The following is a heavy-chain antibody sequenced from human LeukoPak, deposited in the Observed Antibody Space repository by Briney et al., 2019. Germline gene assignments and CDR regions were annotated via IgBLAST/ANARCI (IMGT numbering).Heavy chain of an antibody. D-gene: IGHD4-17*01. J-gene: IGHJ5*02. V-gene: IGHV1-18*04. CDR1: GYTFTGYY. CDR3: ARDDYGDSKGRFDP. Sequence: ASVKVSCKASGYTFTGYYMHWVRQAPGQGLEWMGWINPNSGNTNSAQKLQGRLTMTTDTSTSTAYMELRSLRSDDTAVYYCARDDYGDSKGRFDPWGQGTLVTVSS. CDR2: INPNSGNT.